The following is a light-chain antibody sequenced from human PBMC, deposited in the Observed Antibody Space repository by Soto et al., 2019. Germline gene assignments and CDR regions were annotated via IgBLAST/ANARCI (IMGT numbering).Light chain of an antibody. CDR3: QQYDNLPIT. Sequence: IQVNQSPSSLSASVGDNVTFTCQASQDISNRLNWYQQKPGKAPKLLIYDASNLETGVPSRFSGSRSGTDFKFIISSLQPEDVATYYCQQYDNLPITFAQGTRLEI. CDR2: DAS. J-gene: IGKJ5*01. V-gene: IGKV1-33*01. CDR1: QDISNR.